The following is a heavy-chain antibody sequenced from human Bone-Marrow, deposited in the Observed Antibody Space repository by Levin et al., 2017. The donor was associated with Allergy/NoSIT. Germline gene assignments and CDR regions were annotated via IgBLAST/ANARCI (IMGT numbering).Heavy chain of an antibody. CDR2: IIPYLGIT. D-gene: IGHD6-13*01. Sequence: SVKVSCKASGGTFNYYTITWVRQAPGQGLEWMGRIIPYLGITDYPQKFQGRVTITADTSTTTAYMEFSSLRSEDTAMYYCARGGRREVQQLLAWGQGTLVTVSS. J-gene: IGHJ5*02. V-gene: IGHV1-69*02. CDR1: GGTFNYYT. CDR3: ARGGRREVQQLLA.